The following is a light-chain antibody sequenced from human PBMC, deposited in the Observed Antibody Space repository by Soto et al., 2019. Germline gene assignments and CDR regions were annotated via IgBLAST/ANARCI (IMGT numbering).Light chain of an antibody. Sequence: DLQMTQSPSSLSASVGDRVTITCQASQAISNYLNWYQQKPGKAPKLLIFDASNLETGVPSRFSGSGYGTDFTFTISSLQPEDFATYYCQQYDHLPSLTFGGGTKVEIK. J-gene: IGKJ4*01. CDR3: QQYDHLPSLT. V-gene: IGKV1-33*01. CDR1: QAISNY. CDR2: DAS.